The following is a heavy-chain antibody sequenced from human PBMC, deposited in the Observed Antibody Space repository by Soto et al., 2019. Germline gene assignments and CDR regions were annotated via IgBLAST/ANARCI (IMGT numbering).Heavy chain of an antibody. J-gene: IGHJ1*01. Sequence: PSETLSLTCTVSGGSISSYYWSWIRQPPGKGLEWIGYIYYSGSTNYNPSLKSRVTISVDTSKNQFSLKLSSVTAADTAVYYCATEGLYYYDSSDKGYFQHWGQGTLVTVSS. V-gene: IGHV4-59*01. CDR1: GGSISSYY. CDR2: IYYSGST. CDR3: ATEGLYYYDSSDKGYFQH. D-gene: IGHD3-22*01.